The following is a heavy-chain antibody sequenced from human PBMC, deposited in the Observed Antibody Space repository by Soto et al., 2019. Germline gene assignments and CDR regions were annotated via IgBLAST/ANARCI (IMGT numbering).Heavy chain of an antibody. D-gene: IGHD6-19*01. J-gene: IGHJ4*02. CDR3: AKDPYSSGRGPPGY. CDR2: ISWNSGSI. Sequence: EVQLVESGGGLVQPGRSLRLSCAASGFTFDDYAMHWVRQAPGKGLEWVSGISWNSGSIGYADSVKGRFTISRDNAKNSLYLQRNSLRAEDTALYYCAKDPYSSGRGPPGYWGQGTLITVSS. V-gene: IGHV3-9*01. CDR1: GFTFDDYA.